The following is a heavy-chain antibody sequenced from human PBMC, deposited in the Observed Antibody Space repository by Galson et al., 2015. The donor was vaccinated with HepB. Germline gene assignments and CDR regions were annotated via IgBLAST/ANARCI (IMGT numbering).Heavy chain of an antibody. CDR2: IYYSGST. D-gene: IGHD3-3*01. V-gene: IGHV4-31*03. Sequence: TLSLTCTVSGGSISSGDYYWSWIRQHPGKGLEWIGYIYYSGSTYYNPSLKSRVIISVDTSKNQFSLKLSSVTAADTAVYYCARGRKPSLGLEWLLYPWFDPWGQGTLVTVSS. CDR1: GGSISSGDYY. J-gene: IGHJ5*02. CDR3: ARGRKPSLGLEWLLYPWFDP.